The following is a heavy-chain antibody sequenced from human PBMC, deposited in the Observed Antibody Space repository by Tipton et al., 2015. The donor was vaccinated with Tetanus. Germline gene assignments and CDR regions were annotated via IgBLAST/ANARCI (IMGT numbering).Heavy chain of an antibody. CDR3: ARHLYGYWFDP. D-gene: IGHD2/OR15-2a*01. J-gene: IGHJ5*02. CDR2: IYFQGSP. CDR1: GGSIDSSNYY. Sequence: LRLSCSVSGGSIDSSNYYWAWVRQAPGKGLEWIASIYFQGSPYYSPSLKSRLTIDVDTSQNLFSLRLTSVTAADTAVYYCARHLYGYWFDPWGQGALVTVSS. V-gene: IGHV4-39*02.